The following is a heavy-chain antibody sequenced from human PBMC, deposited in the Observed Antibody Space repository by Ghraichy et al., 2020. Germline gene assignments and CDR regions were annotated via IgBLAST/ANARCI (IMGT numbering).Heavy chain of an antibody. D-gene: IGHD3-3*01. J-gene: IGHJ6*02. CDR3: ATTLRFLEWLPPGYYGMDV. V-gene: IGHV4-59*08. Sequence: SETLSLTCTVSGGSISSYYWSWIRQPPGKGLEWIGYIYYSGSTNYNPSLKSRVTISVDTSKNQFSLKLSSMTAADTAVYYCATTLRFLEWLPPGYYGMDVWGQGTTVTVSS. CDR2: IYYSGST. CDR1: GGSISSYY.